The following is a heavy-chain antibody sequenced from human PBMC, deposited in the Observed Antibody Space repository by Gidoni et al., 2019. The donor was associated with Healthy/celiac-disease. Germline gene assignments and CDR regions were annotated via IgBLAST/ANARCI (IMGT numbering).Heavy chain of an antibody. J-gene: IGHJ4*02. CDR1: GGSISSSSYY. CDR3: ARIVVVTAIPEAIDY. CDR2: IYYSGST. D-gene: IGHD2-21*02. V-gene: IGHV4-39*01. Sequence: QLQLQESGPGLVKPSETLSLTCTVSGGSISSSSYYWGWIRQPPGKGLEWIGSIYYSGSTYYNPSLKSRVTISVDTSKNQFSLKLSSVTAADTAVYYCARIVVVTAIPEAIDYWGQGTLVTVSS.